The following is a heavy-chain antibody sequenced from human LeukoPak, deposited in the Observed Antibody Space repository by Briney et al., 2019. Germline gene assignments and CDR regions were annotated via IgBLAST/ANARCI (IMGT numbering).Heavy chain of an antibody. CDR2: ISSSGSTI. J-gene: IGHJ4*02. CDR1: GITFSDYH. CDR3: AKDMRGPIAVAGFDY. Sequence: PGGSLRLSCAASGITFSDYHMNWIRQAPGKGLEWVSHISSSGSTIYYTDSVKGRFTISRDNAKNSLYLQMNSLRAEDTALYYCAKDMRGPIAVAGFDYWGQGTLVTVSS. D-gene: IGHD6-19*01. V-gene: IGHV3-11*01.